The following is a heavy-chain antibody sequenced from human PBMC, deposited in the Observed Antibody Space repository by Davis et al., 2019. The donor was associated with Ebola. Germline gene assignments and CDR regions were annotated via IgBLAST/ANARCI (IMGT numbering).Heavy chain of an antibody. CDR2: IYYSGST. V-gene: IGHV4-34*01. CDR1: GGSFSGYY. J-gene: IGHJ4*02. D-gene: IGHD4-17*01. Sequence: SDTLSLTCAVHGGSFSGYYWSWIRQPPGKGLEWIGYIYYSGSTYYNPSLKSRVTTSVDTSKNQFSLKLSTATAADTAVYYCAGSSYGDGINGWGQGTLVTVSS. CDR3: AGSSYGDGING.